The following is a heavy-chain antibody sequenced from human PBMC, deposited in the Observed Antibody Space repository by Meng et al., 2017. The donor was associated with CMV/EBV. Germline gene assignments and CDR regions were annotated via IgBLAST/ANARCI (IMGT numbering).Heavy chain of an antibody. CDR2: INPNSGGT. J-gene: IGHJ5*02. V-gene: IGHV1-2*02. D-gene: IGHD2-2*01. CDR3: ARLDHIVVVPAAHLRFDP. CDR1: GYTFTGYY. Sequence: ASVKVSCKASGYTFTGYYMHWVRQAPGQGLEWMGWINPNSGGTNYAQKFQGRVTMTRDTSISTAYMELSRLRSDDTAVYYCARLDHIVVVPAAHLRFDPWGQGTLVTAPQ.